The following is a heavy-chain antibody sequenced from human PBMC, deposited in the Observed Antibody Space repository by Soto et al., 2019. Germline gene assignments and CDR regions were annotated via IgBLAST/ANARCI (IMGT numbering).Heavy chain of an antibody. CDR3: RSGSLNAWDYFDY. Sequence: QVQLQQWGAGLLKPSETLSLTCAVYGGSFSGYDWSWIRKTPEKGLEWIGEIDHSGSTNYTPTLKSRVTISVATSKNQFSLELSSVTAAATAVYYCRSGSLNAWDYFDYWGQGTLVTVSS. D-gene: IGHD3-10*01. J-gene: IGHJ4*02. CDR1: GGSFSGYD. CDR2: IDHSGST. V-gene: IGHV4-34*01.